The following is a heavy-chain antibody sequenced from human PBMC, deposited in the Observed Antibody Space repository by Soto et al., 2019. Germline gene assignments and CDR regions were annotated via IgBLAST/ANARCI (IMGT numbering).Heavy chain of an antibody. J-gene: IGHJ4*02. V-gene: IGHV3-30-3*01. CDR3: ARAPYALTVGLHDY. CDR1: GFTFSSYA. Sequence: QVQLVESGGGVVQPGRSLRLSCAASGFTFSSYAMHWVRQAPGKGLEWVAVISYDGSNKYYADSVKGRFTISRDNSKNTLYLQMNSLRAEDTAVYYCARAPYALTVGLHDYWGQGTLVTVSS. D-gene: IGHD3-16*01. CDR2: ISYDGSNK.